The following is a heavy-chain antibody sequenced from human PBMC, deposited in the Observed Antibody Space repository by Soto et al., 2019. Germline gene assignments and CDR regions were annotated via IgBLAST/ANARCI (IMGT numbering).Heavy chain of an antibody. Sequence: SETLSLXCTVSGGSISSGDYYWSWIRQPPGKGQEWIGYIYYSGSTYYNPSLKSRVTISVDTSKNQFSLKLSSVTAADTAVYDCESRYGSCFDYWGQGTLVTVSS. CDR1: GGSISSGDYY. CDR3: ESRYGSCFDY. CDR2: IYYSGST. V-gene: IGHV4-30-4*01. J-gene: IGHJ4*02. D-gene: IGHD2-2*01.